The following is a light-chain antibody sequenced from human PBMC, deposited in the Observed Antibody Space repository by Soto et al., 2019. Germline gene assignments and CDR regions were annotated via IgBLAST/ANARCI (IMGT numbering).Light chain of an antibody. Sequence: QSALTQPASVSGSPGQSITISCTGTSSDVGEYNSVSWYQQHPGKAPKLIIYEVTNRPSGVSDRLSGSTSGNTASLTISGLQAEDEADYYCSSYTSSSTYVFGVGTKVTVL. CDR3: SSYTSSSTYV. CDR1: SSDVGEYNS. J-gene: IGLJ1*01. V-gene: IGLV2-14*01. CDR2: EVT.